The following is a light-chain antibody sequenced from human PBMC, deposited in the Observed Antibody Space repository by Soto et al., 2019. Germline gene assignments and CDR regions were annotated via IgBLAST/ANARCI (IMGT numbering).Light chain of an antibody. CDR3: QQSYSVPR. Sequence: DLQMTQSPSSLSASVGDRVTISCRASRSISNYLNWYQHKSGKAPRLLIYAASSLQTGVPSRFSGTGAGTAFTLTITNLQPEDSATYYCQQSYSVPRFGQGTRVDLK. V-gene: IGKV1-39*01. CDR2: AAS. J-gene: IGKJ1*01. CDR1: RSISNY.